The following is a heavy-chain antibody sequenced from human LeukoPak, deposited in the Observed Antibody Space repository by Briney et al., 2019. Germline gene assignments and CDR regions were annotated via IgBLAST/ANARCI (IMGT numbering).Heavy chain of an antibody. CDR3: AREASVTTRDWYFDL. J-gene: IGHJ2*01. D-gene: IGHD4-17*01. V-gene: IGHV3-30-3*01. CDR2: ISSDGSDQ. Sequence: GTSLRLSCADSGFTFSAHAMHWVRQAPGKGLEWLAVISSDGSDQYYADSVKGRFTISRDNSKNTLYLQMNSLRVEDTAVYYCAREASVTTRDWYFDLWGRGTLVTVSS. CDR1: GFTFSAHA.